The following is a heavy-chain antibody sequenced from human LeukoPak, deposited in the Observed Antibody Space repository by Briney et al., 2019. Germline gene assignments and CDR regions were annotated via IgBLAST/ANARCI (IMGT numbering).Heavy chain of an antibody. CDR2: ISGDGRDI. CDR1: GFTFSSDW. CDR3: TREVNAFDI. V-gene: IGHV3-74*01. J-gene: IGHJ3*02. Sequence: GGSLRLSCAASGFTFSSDWMHWVRQAPGKGLVWVTGISGDGRDIWYADSVKGRFAISRDNAKNTLYLQMNSVRVEDTAVYFCTREVNAFDIWGQGTTVTVSS.